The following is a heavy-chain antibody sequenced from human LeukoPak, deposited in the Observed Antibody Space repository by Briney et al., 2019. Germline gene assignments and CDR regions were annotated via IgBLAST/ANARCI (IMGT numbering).Heavy chain of an antibody. D-gene: IGHD4-17*01. Sequence: PGGSLRLSCAASGFTFSSYGMHWVRQAPGKGLEWVAVISYDGSNKYYADSVKGRFTISRDNSKNTLYLQMNSLRAEDTAVYYCAKALSPPAVSYFDYWGQGTLVTVSS. CDR3: AKALSPPAVSYFDY. V-gene: IGHV3-30*18. CDR2: ISYDGSNK. J-gene: IGHJ4*02. CDR1: GFTFSSYG.